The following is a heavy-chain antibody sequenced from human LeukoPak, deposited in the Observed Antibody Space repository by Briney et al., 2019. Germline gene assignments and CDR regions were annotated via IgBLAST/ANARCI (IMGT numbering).Heavy chain of an antibody. CDR2: ISGSGGST. CDR3: AKGYYHPALYFQY. J-gene: IGHJ1*01. D-gene: IGHD2/OR15-2a*01. Sequence: RGSLTLSCAASGFTFSSYATSWVRQAPGKGLEWVSAISGSGGSTYYADSVKGRFTISRDNSKNTLYLQMNSLRAEDTAVYYCAKGYYHPALYFQYWGQGTLVTVSS. V-gene: IGHV3-23*01. CDR1: GFTFSSYA.